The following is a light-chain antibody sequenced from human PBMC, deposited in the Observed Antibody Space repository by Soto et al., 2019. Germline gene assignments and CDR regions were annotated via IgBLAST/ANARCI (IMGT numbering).Light chain of an antibody. CDR2: DAS. Sequence: EIVMTQSPATLSVSPGERATLSCRASQSVSTYLAWYQQKPGQAPRLLIYDASNRVTGIPARFRGSGSGTDFTLTIGSLEPEDSALYYCQQWKNWPPITFGQGARLEIK. CDR3: QQWKNWPPIT. J-gene: IGKJ5*01. CDR1: QSVSTY. V-gene: IGKV3-11*01.